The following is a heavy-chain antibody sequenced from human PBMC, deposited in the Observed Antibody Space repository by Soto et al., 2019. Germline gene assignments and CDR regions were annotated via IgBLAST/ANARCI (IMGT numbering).Heavy chain of an antibody. CDR3: ARLYGSGRYRPNYYYYYYMDV. Sequence: GASVKVSCKASGYTFTSYGISWVRQAPGQGLEWMGWISAYNGNTNYAQKLQGRVTMTTDTSTSTAYMELRSLRSDDTAVYYCARLYGSGRYRPNYYYYYYMDVWGKGTTVTVSS. CDR2: ISAYNGNT. V-gene: IGHV1-18*01. J-gene: IGHJ6*03. CDR1: GYTFTSYG. D-gene: IGHD3-10*01.